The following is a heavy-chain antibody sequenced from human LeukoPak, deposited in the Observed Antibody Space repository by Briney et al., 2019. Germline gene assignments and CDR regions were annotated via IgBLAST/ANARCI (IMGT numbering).Heavy chain of an antibody. CDR2: ISSSSNYI. CDR1: GFTLNSHS. CDR3: ARDRFGGWSSGGFDY. V-gene: IGHV3-21*01. Sequence: GGSLRLSCAASGFTLNSHSMNWARQVPGKGLEWVSFISSSSNYIYYTDSVKGRFTISRDNAKNSLYLQMNSLRAEDTAVYYCARDRFGGWSSGGFDYWGQGTLVTVSS. D-gene: IGHD6-19*01. J-gene: IGHJ4*02.